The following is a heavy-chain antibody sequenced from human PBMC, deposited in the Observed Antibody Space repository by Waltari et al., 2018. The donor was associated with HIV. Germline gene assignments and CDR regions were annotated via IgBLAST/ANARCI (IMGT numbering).Heavy chain of an antibody. CDR2: IYYGGST. Sequence: QLQMQESGPGLVKPSETLSLTCSVSGGSISSSDYYWGWIRQSPGKGLEWIGNIYYGGSTYYNPSLHSRVTISVDTSKNQFSLRLNSVTAADTAVYFCARHLRGHGFLAKLYYFDFWGQGALVTVSS. V-gene: IGHV4-39*01. CDR3: ARHLRGHGFLAKLYYFDF. J-gene: IGHJ4*02. CDR1: GGSISSSDYY. D-gene: IGHD3-3*01.